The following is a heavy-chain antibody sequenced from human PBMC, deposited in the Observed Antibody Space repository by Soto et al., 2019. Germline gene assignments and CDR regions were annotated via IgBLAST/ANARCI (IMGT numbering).Heavy chain of an antibody. CDR2: IYYSGST. J-gene: IGHJ5*02. CDR3: ARHLWGRITMVRAKVPWFDP. D-gene: IGHD3-10*01. CDR1: GGSISSSSYY. Sequence: TSETLSLTCTVSGGSISSSSYYWGWIRQPPGKGLEWIGSIYYSGSTYYNPSLKSRVTISVDTSKNQFSLKLSSVTAADTAVYYCARHLWGRITMVRAKVPWFDPWGQGPLVTVS. V-gene: IGHV4-39*01.